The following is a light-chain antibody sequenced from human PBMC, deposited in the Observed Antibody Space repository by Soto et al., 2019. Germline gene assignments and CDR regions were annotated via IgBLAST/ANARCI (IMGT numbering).Light chain of an antibody. V-gene: IGLV1-40*01. Sequence: QPVLTQPPSISGAPGQRVTISCTGTSSNLGAGYDAHWVQFLPGKAPKLLIFADTIRRPGVPDRFSGSKSGTSASLAITGPQTEDEADYYCSSYTTSSTLIIFGGGTKLTVL. CDR3: SSYTTSSTLII. CDR2: ADT. J-gene: IGLJ2*01. CDR1: SSNLGAGYD.